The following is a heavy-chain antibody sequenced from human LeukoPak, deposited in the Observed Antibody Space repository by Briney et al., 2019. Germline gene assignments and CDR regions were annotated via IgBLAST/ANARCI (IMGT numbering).Heavy chain of an antibody. J-gene: IGHJ4*02. CDR2: IKSKTDGGTT. D-gene: IGHD3-22*01. CDR1: GFTFSNAW. Sequence: PGGSLRLSCAASGFTFSNAWMSWVRQAPGKGLEWVGRIKSKTDGGTTDYAAPVKGRFTISRDDSKNTLYLQMNSLKTEDTAVYYCTTDFSKYYYDSSGYYYVGYWGQGTLVTVSS. V-gene: IGHV3-15*01. CDR3: TTDFSKYYYDSSGYYYVGY.